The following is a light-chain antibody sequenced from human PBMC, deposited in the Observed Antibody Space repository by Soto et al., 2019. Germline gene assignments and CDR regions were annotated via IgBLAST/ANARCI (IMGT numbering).Light chain of an antibody. Sequence: EIVMTQSPATLSVSPGERATLSCRASQSVSSSSLAWYQQRPGQAPRLLIYGASSRAPGIPDRFSGSGSRTDFSLTISRLEPEDFAVYYCQQYGSSPTFGQGTKVDIK. J-gene: IGKJ1*01. V-gene: IGKV3-20*01. CDR1: QSVSSSS. CDR2: GAS. CDR3: QQYGSSPT.